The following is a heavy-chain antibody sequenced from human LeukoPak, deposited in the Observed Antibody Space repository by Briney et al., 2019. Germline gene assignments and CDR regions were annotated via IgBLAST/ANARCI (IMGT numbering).Heavy chain of an antibody. CDR1: GFTFSSYA. V-gene: IGHV3-23*01. CDR3: AKEAGYSGYDFPDF. Sequence: PGGSLSLSCAASGFTFSSYAMSWVRQAPGKGLEWVSAISGSAYSTYYADSVKGRFTISGDNSKNTLYLQMNSLRAEDTAVYYCAKEAGYSGYDFPDFWGQGTLVTVSS. CDR2: ISGSAYST. J-gene: IGHJ4*02. D-gene: IGHD5-12*01.